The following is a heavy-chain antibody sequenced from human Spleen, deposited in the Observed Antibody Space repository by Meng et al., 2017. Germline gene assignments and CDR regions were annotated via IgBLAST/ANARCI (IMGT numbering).Heavy chain of an antibody. D-gene: IGHD6-6*01. J-gene: IGHJ6*02. Sequence: ASVKVSCKASGYTMTSHGISWVRQAPGQGLEWMGWISTDNGNTNYAQKFQGRVTMTRNTSISTAYMELSSLRSEDTAVYYCARGRGQLVAYYYGMDVWGQGTTVTVSS. CDR2: ISTDNGNT. CDR1: GYTMTSHG. CDR3: ARGRGQLVAYYYGMDV. V-gene: IGHV1-8*02.